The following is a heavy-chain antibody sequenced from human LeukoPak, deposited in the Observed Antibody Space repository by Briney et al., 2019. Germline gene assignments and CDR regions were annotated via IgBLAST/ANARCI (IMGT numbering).Heavy chain of an antibody. CDR3: ARDGRDGYNDAFDI. CDR1: GFTFSDYY. CDR2: ISSSGSTI. V-gene: IGHV3-11*04. D-gene: IGHD5-24*01. Sequence: PGGSLRLSCAASGFTFSDYYMSWIRQAPGKGLEWVSYISSSGSTIYYADSVKGRFTISRDNAKNSLYLQMNSLRAEDTAVYYCARDGRDGYNDAFDIWGQGTMVTVSS. J-gene: IGHJ3*02.